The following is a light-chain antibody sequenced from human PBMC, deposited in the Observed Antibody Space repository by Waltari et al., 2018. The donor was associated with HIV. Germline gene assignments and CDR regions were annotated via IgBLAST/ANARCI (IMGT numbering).Light chain of an antibody. CDR1: QNVDIN. V-gene: IGKV3-15*01. Sequence: EIVMTQSPATLSVTPGERATLSCRASQNVDINLAWYQHKPGQPPRLLIFGASTRATDIPARFSAGGSGTDFTLTIYSLQSEDSATYYCQQYGNWPHNFGGGTKLEIK. CDR2: GAS. J-gene: IGKJ4*01. CDR3: QQYGNWPHN.